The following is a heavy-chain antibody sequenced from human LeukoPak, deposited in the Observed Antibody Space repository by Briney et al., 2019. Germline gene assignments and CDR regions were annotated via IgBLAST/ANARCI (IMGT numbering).Heavy chain of an antibody. CDR1: GDSVSSNSAA. Sequence: SQTLSLTCAISGDSVSSNSAAWNWIRQSPSRGLEWLGRAYYRSKWYNDYAVSVKSRITINPDTSKNQFSLQLNSVTPEDTAVYYCARDHPSYSSSSYGMDVWGQGTTVTVSS. V-gene: IGHV6-1*01. CDR3: ARDHPSYSSSSYGMDV. D-gene: IGHD6-6*01. CDR2: AYYRSKWYN. J-gene: IGHJ6*02.